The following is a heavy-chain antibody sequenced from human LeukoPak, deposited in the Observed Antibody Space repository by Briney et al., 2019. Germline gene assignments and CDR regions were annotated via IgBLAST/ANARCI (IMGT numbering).Heavy chain of an antibody. V-gene: IGHV3-7*01. Sequence: PGGSPRLSCAASGFTFSSYWMSWVRQAPGKGLEWVANINQDGSEKYYVDSVKGRFTISRDNAKNSLYLQMNSLRAEDTAVYYCARAPEGSGSSYYFDYWGQGTLVTVSS. D-gene: IGHD3-10*01. CDR3: ARAPEGSGSSYYFDY. J-gene: IGHJ4*02. CDR1: GFTFSSYW. CDR2: INQDGSEK.